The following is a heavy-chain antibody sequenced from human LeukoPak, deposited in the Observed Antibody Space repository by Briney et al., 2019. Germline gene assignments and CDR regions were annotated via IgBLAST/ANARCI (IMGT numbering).Heavy chain of an antibody. Sequence: ASVKVSCKASGYTFTSYGISWVRQAPGQGLEWMGWISAYNGNTNYAQKLQGRVTMTTGTSTSTAYMELRSLRSDDTAVYYCARVPLRYFDWLLPNWFDPWGQGTLVTVSS. CDR3: ARVPLRYFDWLLPNWFDP. D-gene: IGHD3-9*01. CDR1: GYTFTSYG. V-gene: IGHV1-18*04. CDR2: ISAYNGNT. J-gene: IGHJ5*02.